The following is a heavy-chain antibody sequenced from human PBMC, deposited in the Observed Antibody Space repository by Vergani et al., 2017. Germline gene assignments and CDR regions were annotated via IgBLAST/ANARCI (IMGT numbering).Heavy chain of an antibody. J-gene: IGHJ6*02. V-gene: IGHV1-69*08. Sequence: QVQLVQSGAEVKKPGSSVKVSCKASGGTFSSYTISWVRQAPGQGLEWMGRIIPILGIANYAQKFQGRVTITADKSTSTAYMELSSLRSEDTAVYYCARDRGEIHYYYYGMDVWGQGTTVTVSS. CDR2: IIPILGIA. CDR1: GGTFSSYT. D-gene: IGHD3-10*01. CDR3: ARDRGEIHYYYYGMDV.